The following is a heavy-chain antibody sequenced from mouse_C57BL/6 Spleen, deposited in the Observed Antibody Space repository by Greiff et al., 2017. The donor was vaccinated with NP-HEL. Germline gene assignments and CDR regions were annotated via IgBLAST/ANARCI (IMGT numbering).Heavy chain of an antibody. J-gene: IGHJ4*01. CDR2: IWSDGST. V-gene: IGHV2-6*03. Sequence: VKLVESGPGLVAPSQSLSITCTVSGFSLTSYGVHWVRQPPGKGLEWLVVIWSDGSTTYNSALKSRLSISKDNSKSQVFLKMNSLQTDDTAMYYCARPATVVDSYAMDDWGQGTSVTVSS. CDR1: GFSLTSYG. D-gene: IGHD1-1*01. CDR3: ARPATVVDSYAMDD.